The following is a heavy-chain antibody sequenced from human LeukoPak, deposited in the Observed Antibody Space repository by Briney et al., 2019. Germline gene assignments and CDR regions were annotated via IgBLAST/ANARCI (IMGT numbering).Heavy chain of an antibody. CDR1: GGSISSYY. D-gene: IGHD5-18*01. Sequence: SETLSLTCTVSGGSISSYYWSWIRQPPGKGLEWIGYIYYSGSTNHNPSLKSRVTISVVTSKNQFSLKLSSVTAADTAVYYCAGGTGIQLWWWGQGTLVTVSS. J-gene: IGHJ4*02. V-gene: IGHV4-59*01. CDR3: AGGTGIQLWW. CDR2: IYYSGST.